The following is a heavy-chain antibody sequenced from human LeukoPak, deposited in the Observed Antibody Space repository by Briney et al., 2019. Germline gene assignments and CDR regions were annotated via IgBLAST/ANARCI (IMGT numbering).Heavy chain of an antibody. J-gene: IGHJ1*01. D-gene: IGHD5-18*01. CDR2: ISPDGSTT. Sequence: PGGSLRLSCAACRFPFNPYRIHWLRQAPGKGLMWVSRISPDGSTTLYADSVKGRCTVSRDNSKNICYLQMSSLRAEDTALLYCAKDIQAANWGQGTLVTVSS. V-gene: IGHV3-23*01. CDR3: AKDIQAAN. CDR1: RFPFNPYR.